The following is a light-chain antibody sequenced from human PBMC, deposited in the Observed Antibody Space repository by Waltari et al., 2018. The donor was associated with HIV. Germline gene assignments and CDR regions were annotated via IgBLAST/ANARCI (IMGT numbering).Light chain of an antibody. V-gene: IGKV3-15*01. J-gene: IGKJ5*01. Sequence: EKVMTQSPATLSVSPGERVTFTCRASQSVNNNLAWYQQKPGQAPRLLIYDASTRATNIPARFSGSGSGTDFTLTISSLQSEDFAVYFCQQYANWPFTFGQGTRLEIK. CDR2: DAS. CDR3: QQYANWPFT. CDR1: QSVNNN.